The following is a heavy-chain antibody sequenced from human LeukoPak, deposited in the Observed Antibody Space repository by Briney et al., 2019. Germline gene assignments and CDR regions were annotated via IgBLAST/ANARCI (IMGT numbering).Heavy chain of an antibody. Sequence: GGSLRLSCAASGFTFRTYWMSWVRQAPGKGLEWVSGISWNSGSIGYADSVKGRFTISRDNAKNSLYLQMNSLRAEDMAVYSCARGQRRHIDMAPSFDYWGQGTLVTVSS. D-gene: IGHD5-24*01. CDR2: ISWNSGSI. V-gene: IGHV3-9*03. CDR3: ARGQRRHIDMAPSFDY. J-gene: IGHJ4*02. CDR1: GFTFRTYW.